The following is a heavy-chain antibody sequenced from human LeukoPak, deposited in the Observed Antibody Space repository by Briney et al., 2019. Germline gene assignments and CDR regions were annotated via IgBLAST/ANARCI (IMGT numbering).Heavy chain of an antibody. CDR1: GGTFSSYA. J-gene: IGHJ4*02. V-gene: IGHV1-69*04. Sequence: SVKVSCKASGGTFSSYAISWVRQAPGQGLEWMGRIIPILGIANYAQKFQGRVTITADKSTSTAYMELSSLRSEDTAVYYCARDPYYYGSGSPTRNYWGQGTLVTVSS. CDR2: IIPILGIA. D-gene: IGHD3-10*01. CDR3: ARDPYYYGSGSPTRNY.